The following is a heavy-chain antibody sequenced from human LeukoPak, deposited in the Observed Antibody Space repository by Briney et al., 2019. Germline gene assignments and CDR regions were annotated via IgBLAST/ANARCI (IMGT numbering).Heavy chain of an antibody. Sequence: PSETLSLTCAVYGGSFSGYYWSWIRQPPGKGLEWIGEINHSGSTNYNPSLKSRVTISVDTSKNQFSLKLSSVTAADTAVYYCARNSPYDSSGYFLDYWGQGTLVTVSS. J-gene: IGHJ4*02. D-gene: IGHD3-22*01. CDR3: ARNSPYDSSGYFLDY. V-gene: IGHV4-34*01. CDR1: GGSFSGYY. CDR2: INHSGST.